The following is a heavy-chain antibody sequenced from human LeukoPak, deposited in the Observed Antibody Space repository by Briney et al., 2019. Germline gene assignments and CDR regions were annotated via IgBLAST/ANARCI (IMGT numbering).Heavy chain of an antibody. J-gene: IGHJ4*02. CDR1: GYTFTGYY. D-gene: IGHD5-18*01. Sequence: GASVKVSCKTSGYTFTGYYMHWVRQAPGQGLEWMGWINPNSGGTNYAQKFQGRVTMTGDTSISTAFTELSRLRSDDTAVYYCARNTATDLYYFDYWGQGTLVTVSS. CDR3: ARNTATDLYYFDY. V-gene: IGHV1-2*02. CDR2: INPNSGGT.